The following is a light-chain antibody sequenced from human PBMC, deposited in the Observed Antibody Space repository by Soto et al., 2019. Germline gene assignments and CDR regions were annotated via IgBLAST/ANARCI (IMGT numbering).Light chain of an antibody. CDR2: DVS. J-gene: IGLJ1*01. V-gene: IGLV2-14*01. CDR3: SSYTSSSTRV. Sequence: QSALTQSASVSGSPGQSITISCTGTSSDVGGYNYVSWYQQHPGKAPKLMIYDVSNRPSGVSNRFSGSKSGNTASLTISGLQAEDEADYYCSSYTSSSTRVFGTGTQLTVL. CDR1: SSDVGGYNY.